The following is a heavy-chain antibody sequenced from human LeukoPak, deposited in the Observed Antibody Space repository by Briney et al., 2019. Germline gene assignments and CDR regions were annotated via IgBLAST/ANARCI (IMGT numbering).Heavy chain of an antibody. CDR3: ARGYLHY. J-gene: IGHJ4*02. CDR1: GFIFSSYW. V-gene: IGHV3-7*03. Sequence: GGSLRLSCAPSGFIFSSYWMRWVRQAPGKGLEWVGNIKQEGSEKYYVNSVKGCFTISRDKAKNSRYLQMNSLRAEDTAVYYCARGYLHYWGQGTLVTVSS. CDR2: IKQEGSEK.